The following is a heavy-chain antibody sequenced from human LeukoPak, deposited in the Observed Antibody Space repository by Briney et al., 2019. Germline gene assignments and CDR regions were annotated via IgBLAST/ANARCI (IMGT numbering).Heavy chain of an antibody. J-gene: IGHJ4*02. Sequence: SETLSLTCAVYGGSFSGYYWSWIRQPPGKGLEWIGEINHSGSTNYNPSLKSRVTISVDTSKNQFSLKLSSVTAADTAVYYCASLSPDLAFDIWGQGTLVTVSS. V-gene: IGHV4-34*01. D-gene: IGHD3-9*01. CDR3: ASLSPDLAFDI. CDR2: INHSGST. CDR1: GGSFSGYY.